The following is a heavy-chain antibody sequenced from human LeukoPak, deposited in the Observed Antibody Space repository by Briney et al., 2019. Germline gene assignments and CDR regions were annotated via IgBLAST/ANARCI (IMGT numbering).Heavy chain of an antibody. V-gene: IGHV1-46*01. D-gene: IGHD4-23*01. CDR3: ATTLDYVGWFDP. CDR1: GYSISGYF. CDR2: INPSGGST. J-gene: IGHJ5*02. Sequence: ASVKVSCKTYGYSISGYFLHWVRQAPGQGLEWMGIINPSGGSTSYAQKFQGRVTMTRDTSTSTVYMELSSLRSEDTAVYYCATTLDYVGWFDPWGQGTLVTVSS.